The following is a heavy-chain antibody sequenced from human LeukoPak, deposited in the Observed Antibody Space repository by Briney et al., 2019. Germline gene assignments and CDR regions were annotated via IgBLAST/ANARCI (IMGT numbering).Heavy chain of an antibody. V-gene: IGHV1-18*01. Sequence: ASVKVSCKASGYTFTSYGISWVRQAPGQGLEWMGWISAYNGNTNYAQKLQGRVTMTADTATTTVYMELRSLRSDGTAVYYCARVNPWSHFESWGQGSLVTVSS. CDR1: GYTFTSYG. CDR2: ISAYNGNT. J-gene: IGHJ4*02. CDR3: ARVNPWSHFES.